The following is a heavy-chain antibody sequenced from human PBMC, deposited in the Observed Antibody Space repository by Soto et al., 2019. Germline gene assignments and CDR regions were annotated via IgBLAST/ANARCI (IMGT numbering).Heavy chain of an antibody. D-gene: IGHD6-13*01. Sequence: PGESLKISCKGSGYSFTSYWISWVRQMPGKGLEWMGRIDPSDSYTNYSPSFQGHVTISADKSISTAYLQWSSLKASDTAMYYCAGTWAAAGTDYGMDVWGQGTTVTVSS. J-gene: IGHJ6*02. CDR3: AGTWAAAGTDYGMDV. CDR2: IDPSDSYT. V-gene: IGHV5-10-1*01. CDR1: GYSFTSYW.